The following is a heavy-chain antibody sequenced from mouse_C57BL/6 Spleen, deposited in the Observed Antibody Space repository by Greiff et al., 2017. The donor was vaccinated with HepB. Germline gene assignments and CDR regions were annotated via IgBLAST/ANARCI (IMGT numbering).Heavy chain of an antibody. CDR3: ARRDYSYAMDY. CDR2: ISSGSSTI. Sequence: DVQLVESGGGLVKPGGSLKLSCAASGFTFSDYGMHWVRQAPEKGLEWVAYISSGSSTIYYADTVKGRFTISRDNAKNTLFLQMTSLRSEDTAMYYCARRDYSYAMDYWGQGTSVTVSS. CDR1: GFTFSDYG. J-gene: IGHJ4*01. D-gene: IGHD1-1*01. V-gene: IGHV5-17*01.